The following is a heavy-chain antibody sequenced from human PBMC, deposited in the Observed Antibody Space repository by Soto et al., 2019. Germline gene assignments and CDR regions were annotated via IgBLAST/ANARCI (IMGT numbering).Heavy chain of an antibody. CDR1: RYTFTNYY. CDR3: ARPGAGYCISTSCSNDYSYGMDV. V-gene: IGHV1-46*01. J-gene: IGHJ6*02. D-gene: IGHD2-2*01. Sequence: ASVKVSCKASRYTFTNYYMHWVRQAPGQGLEWMGIINPSGGSTSYAQKFQGRVTMTRDTSTSTVYMELSSLRSEDTAVYYCARPGAGYCISTSCSNDYSYGMDVWGQGTTVTVSS. CDR2: INPSGGST.